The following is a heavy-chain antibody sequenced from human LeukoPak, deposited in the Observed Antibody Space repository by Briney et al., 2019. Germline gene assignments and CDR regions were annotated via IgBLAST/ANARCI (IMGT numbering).Heavy chain of an antibody. J-gene: IGHJ4*02. D-gene: IGHD3-3*01. CDR2: INHSGST. V-gene: IGHV4-34*01. CDR3: ARTLVIRRIGAFGDFWSGYYGH. Sequence: KPLETLSLTCAVYGGSFSGYYWSWIRQPPGKGLEWIGEINHSGSTNYNPSLKSRVTISVDTSKNQFSLKLSSVTAADTAVYYCARTLVIRRIGAFGDFWSGYYGHWGQGTLVTVSS. CDR1: GGSFSGYY.